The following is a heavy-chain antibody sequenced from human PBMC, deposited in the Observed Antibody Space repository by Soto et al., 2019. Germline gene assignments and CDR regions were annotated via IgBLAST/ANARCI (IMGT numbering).Heavy chain of an antibody. CDR1: GYTFTSYA. Sequence: ASVKVSCKASGYTFTSYAIHWVRQAPGQRLEWMGWINAGNGNTKYSQKFQGRVTITRDTSASTAYMELSSLRSEDMAVYYCAIAPGGSSSFVDYWGQGTLVTVSS. CDR3: AIAPGGSSSFVDY. V-gene: IGHV1-3*01. D-gene: IGHD6-6*01. J-gene: IGHJ4*02. CDR2: INAGNGNT.